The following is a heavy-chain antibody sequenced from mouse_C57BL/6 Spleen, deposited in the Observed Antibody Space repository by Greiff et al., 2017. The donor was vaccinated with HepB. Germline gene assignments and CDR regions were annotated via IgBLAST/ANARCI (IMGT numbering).Heavy chain of an antibody. CDR1: GYAFSSYW. D-gene: IGHD3-1*01. V-gene: IGHV1-80*01. CDR2: IYPGDGDT. J-gene: IGHJ2*01. Sequence: VKLMESGAELVKPGASVKISCKASGYAFSSYWMNWVKQRPGKGLEWIGQIYPGDGDTNYNGKFKGKATLTADKSSSTAYMQLSSLTSEDSAVYFCARRGYPYYFDYWGQGTTLTVSS. CDR3: ARRGYPYYFDY.